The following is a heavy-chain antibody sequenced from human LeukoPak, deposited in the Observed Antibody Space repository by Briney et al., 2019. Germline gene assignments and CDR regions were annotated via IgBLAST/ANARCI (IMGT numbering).Heavy chain of an antibody. D-gene: IGHD3-10*01. CDR2: INPDGSVT. CDR1: GFTFSSDW. Sequence: QAGGSLRLSCAASGFTFSSDWMHWVRQGPGKGLVWVSRINPDGSVTSHADSVRGRFTISRDNAKNTLYLQMNSLRAEDTAVYYCARDSGSGSYSGYWGLGTLVTVSS. V-gene: IGHV3-74*01. J-gene: IGHJ4*02. CDR3: ARDSGSGSYSGY.